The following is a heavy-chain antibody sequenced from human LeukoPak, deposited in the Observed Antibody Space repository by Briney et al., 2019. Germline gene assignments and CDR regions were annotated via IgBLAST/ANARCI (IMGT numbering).Heavy chain of an antibody. D-gene: IGHD6-13*01. CDR3: AKGLGRAGAPNTWYFDL. Sequence: GGSLRLSCAASGFTFSTYGILWVRQAPGKGLEWAAFINFDGSGQYYADSVKGRFTISRDNSKDTVFLQMKSLRPEDTAVYYCAKGLGRAGAPNTWYFDLWGRGTLVTVSS. J-gene: IGHJ2*01. CDR1: GFTFSTYG. CDR2: INFDGSGQ. V-gene: IGHV3-30*02.